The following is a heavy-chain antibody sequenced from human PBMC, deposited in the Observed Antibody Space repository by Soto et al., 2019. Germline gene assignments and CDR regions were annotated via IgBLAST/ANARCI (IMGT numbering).Heavy chain of an antibody. CDR2: IYYTGKT. J-gene: IGHJ5*01. D-gene: IGHD2-2*01. V-gene: IGHV4-31*03. CDR1: GDSLHIGGYY. Sequence: SETLSLTCSVSGDSLHIGGYYWTWIRQRPGEGLEWMGYIYYTGKTYYNPSLESRLTMSVDRSKNQFSLKLNSVTAADTAVYYCGRDVTSNANCIDSWGQGTLVTVSS. CDR3: GRDVTSNANCIDS.